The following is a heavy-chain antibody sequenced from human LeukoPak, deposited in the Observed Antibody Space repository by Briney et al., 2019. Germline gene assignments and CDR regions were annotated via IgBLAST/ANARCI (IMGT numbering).Heavy chain of an antibody. J-gene: IGHJ4*02. CDR1: GFTFSSYA. Sequence: GGSLRLSCAASGFTFSSYAMSWVRQAPGKGLEWVSAISGSGGSTYYADSVKGRFTISRDSSKNTLYLQMNSLRAEDTAVYFCAKEGMGSGSYYSDYWGQGTLVTVSS. CDR2: ISGSGGST. CDR3: AKEGMGSGSYYSDY. D-gene: IGHD1-26*01. V-gene: IGHV3-23*01.